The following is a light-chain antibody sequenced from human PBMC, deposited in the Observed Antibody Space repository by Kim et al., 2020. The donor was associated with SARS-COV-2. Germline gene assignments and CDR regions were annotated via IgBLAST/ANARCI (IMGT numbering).Light chain of an antibody. Sequence: QAGLTQPPSVSKDFRQTATLTCTGNSNNVGYEGAAWLQQHQGHPPKLLSYRNNDRPSGISDRFSASRSGNTASLTITGLQPEDETDYYCSAWDSSLSAWVFGGGTQLTVL. CDR3: SAWDSSLSAWV. J-gene: IGLJ3*02. V-gene: IGLV10-54*04. CDR2: RNN. CDR1: SNNVGYEG.